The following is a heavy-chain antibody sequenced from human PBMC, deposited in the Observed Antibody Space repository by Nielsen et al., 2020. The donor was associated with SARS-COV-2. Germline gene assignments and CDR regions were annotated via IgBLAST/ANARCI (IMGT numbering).Heavy chain of an antibody. CDR3: AKDLYGSGSYYNVDYYYYGMDV. Sequence: GESLKISCAASGFTFSSYWMHWVRQAPGKGLVWVSRINSDGSSTSYADSVKGRFTISRDNAKNTLYLQMNSLRTEDTALYYCAKDLYGSGSYYNVDYYYYGMDVWGQGTTVTVSS. D-gene: IGHD3-10*01. CDR2: INSDGSST. CDR1: GFTFSSYW. J-gene: IGHJ6*02. V-gene: IGHV3-74*01.